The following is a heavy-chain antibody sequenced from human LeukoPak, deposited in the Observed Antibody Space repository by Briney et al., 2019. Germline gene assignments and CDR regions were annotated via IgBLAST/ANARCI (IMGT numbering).Heavy chain of an antibody. Sequence: GGSLRLSCAASGFTFSSYAMSWVRQAPGKGLEWVSAISGSGGSTYYADSVKGRSTFSRDNSKNTLYLQMNSLRAEDTAVYYCAKDQERGKGYSYGSYWGQGTLVTVSS. CDR2: ISGSGGST. CDR1: GFTFSSYA. J-gene: IGHJ4*02. V-gene: IGHV3-23*01. D-gene: IGHD5-18*01. CDR3: AKDQERGKGYSYGSY.